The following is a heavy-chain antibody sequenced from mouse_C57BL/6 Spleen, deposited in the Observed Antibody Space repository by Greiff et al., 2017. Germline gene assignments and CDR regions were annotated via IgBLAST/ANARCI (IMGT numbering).Heavy chain of an antibody. V-gene: IGHV1-80*01. CDR3: ARSEHYGPYYCDY. CDR2: IYPGDGDT. D-gene: IGHD1-1*01. J-gene: IGHJ2*01. CDR1: GYAFSSYW. Sequence: VQLQQSGAELVKPGASVKISCNASGYAFSSYWMNWVKQRPGKGLEWIGQIYPGDGDTNYNGKFQGKATLTADKSSSTAYMQLSSLTTEDSAVYFCARSEHYGPYYCDYWGQGTTLTVSS.